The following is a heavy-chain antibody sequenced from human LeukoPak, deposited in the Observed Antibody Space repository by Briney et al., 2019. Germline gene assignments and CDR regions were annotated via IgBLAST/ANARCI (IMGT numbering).Heavy chain of an antibody. D-gene: IGHD3-3*01. V-gene: IGHV3-21*01. CDR2: ISSSSSYK. CDR3: ARNLRFLEWLIDY. J-gene: IGHJ4*02. CDR1: GFTFSSYS. Sequence: GGSLILSCAASGFTFSSYSMNWVRQAPGKGLEWVSSISSSSSYKYYADSVKGRFTISRDNTKNSLYLQMNSLRAEDTAVYYCARNLRFLEWLIDYWGQGTLVTVSS.